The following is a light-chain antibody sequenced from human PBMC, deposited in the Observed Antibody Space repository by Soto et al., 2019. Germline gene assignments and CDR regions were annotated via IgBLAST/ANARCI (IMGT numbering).Light chain of an antibody. J-gene: IGKJ2*01. CDR1: QSVSSN. V-gene: IGKV3-15*01. Sequence: EIVMTQSPATLSVSPGERATLSCRASQSVSSNLAWYQQKPGQAPRFLIYGSSTRATGIPARFSGSGSGTEFTLTISSLQSEDFAVYYCQQYNNLPPTFGQGTKLEIQ. CDR3: QQYNNLPPT. CDR2: GSS.